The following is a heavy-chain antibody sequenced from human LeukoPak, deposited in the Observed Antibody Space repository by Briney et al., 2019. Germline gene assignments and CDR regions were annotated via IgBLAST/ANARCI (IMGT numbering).Heavy chain of an antibody. CDR3: AKGPASSIAAAADLDY. Sequence: GGSLRLSCAASGFTFSSYAMSWVRQAPGKGLEWVSAISGSGGSTYYADSVKGRFTISRDNSKNTLYLQMNSLRAEDTAVYYCAKGPASSIAAAADLDYWGQGTLVTVSS. CDR2: ISGSGGST. D-gene: IGHD6-13*01. CDR1: GFTFSSYA. J-gene: IGHJ4*02. V-gene: IGHV3-23*01.